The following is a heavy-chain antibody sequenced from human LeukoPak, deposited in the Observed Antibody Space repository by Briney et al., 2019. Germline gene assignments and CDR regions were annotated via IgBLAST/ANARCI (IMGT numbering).Heavy chain of an antibody. CDR3: ATPPDIVATITVDY. Sequence: PGGSRRLSYAASGTTFSSYAINWVRQAPGKGLDWVSTISGSGGSTYYADSVKRRFTISRDNSKNTLYLQMSSLRAEDTAVYYCATPPDIVATITVDYWGQGTLVTVSS. D-gene: IGHD5-12*01. CDR2: ISGSGGST. J-gene: IGHJ4*02. V-gene: IGHV3-23*01. CDR1: GTTFSSYA.